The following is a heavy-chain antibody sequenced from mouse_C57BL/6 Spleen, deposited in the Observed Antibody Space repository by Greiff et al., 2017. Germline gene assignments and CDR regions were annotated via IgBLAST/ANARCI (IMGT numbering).Heavy chain of an antibody. CDR1: GYSITSGYY. CDR3: ARSSTMVTPWFAY. CDR2: ISYDGSN. J-gene: IGHJ3*01. D-gene: IGHD2-2*01. Sequence: DVKLVESGPGLVKPSQSLSLTCSVTGYSITSGYYWNWIRQFPGNKLEWMGYISYDGSNNYNPSLKNRISITRDTSKNQFFLKLNSVTTEDTATYYCARSSTMVTPWFAYWGQGTLVTVSA. V-gene: IGHV3-6*01.